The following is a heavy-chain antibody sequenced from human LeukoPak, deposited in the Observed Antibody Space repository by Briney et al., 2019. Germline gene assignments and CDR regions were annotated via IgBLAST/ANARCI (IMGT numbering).Heavy chain of an antibody. D-gene: IGHD5-18*01. CDR3: AKDKYRGYSYGYPDY. CDR1: GFTFSSYS. V-gene: IGHV3-21*04. Sequence: PGGSLRLSCAASGFTFSSYSMNWVRQAPGKGLEWVSSISSSSSYIYYADSVKGRFTISRDNAKNSLYLQMNSLRAEDTALYYCAKDKYRGYSYGYPDYWGQGTLVTVSS. CDR2: ISSSSSYI. J-gene: IGHJ4*02.